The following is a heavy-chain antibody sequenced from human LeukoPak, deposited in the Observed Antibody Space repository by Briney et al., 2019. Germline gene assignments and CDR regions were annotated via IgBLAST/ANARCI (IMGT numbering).Heavy chain of an antibody. CDR2: INHSGST. V-gene: IGHV4-34*01. CDR1: GGSFSGYY. D-gene: IGHD4-17*01. J-gene: IGHJ4*02. Sequence: ESSETLSLICTVYGGSFSGYYWSWIRQPPGKGLEWIGEINHSGSTNYNPSLKSRVTISVDTSKNQFSLKLSSVTAADTAVYYCARGLSPSGYGDYGAIDYWGQGTLVTVSS. CDR3: ARGLSPSGYGDYGAIDY.